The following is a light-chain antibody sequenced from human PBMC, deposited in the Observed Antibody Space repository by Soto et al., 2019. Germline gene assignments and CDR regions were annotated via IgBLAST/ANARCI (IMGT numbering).Light chain of an antibody. J-gene: IGLJ2*01. CDR1: SSNIGAGYD. CDR2: GNI. V-gene: IGLV1-40*01. Sequence: QPVLTQPPSVSGAPGQGVTISCTGSSSNIGAGYDVHWYQQLPGTAPKLLIYGNINRPSGVPDRFSGSKSGTSASLAITGLQAEDEADYYCQSYDNILSGLLFGGGTKVTVL. CDR3: QSYDNILSGLL.